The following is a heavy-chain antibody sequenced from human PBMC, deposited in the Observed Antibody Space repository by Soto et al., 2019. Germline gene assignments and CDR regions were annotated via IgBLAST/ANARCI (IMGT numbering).Heavy chain of an antibody. CDR3: ALGVKTGACSRLFDP. Sequence: QVQLVQSGAEVKKPGASVKVSCKASGYTFTSYDINWVRQATGQGLEYLGWMNPNSGNTSYMQKFQGRVTMPRDTPMRPAYRELSRLRSARTAVSLCALGVKTGACSRLFDPWAPGTLVTVSS. V-gene: IGHV1-8*01. CDR2: MNPNSGNT. J-gene: IGHJ5*02. D-gene: IGHD2-21*02. CDR1: GYTFTSYD.